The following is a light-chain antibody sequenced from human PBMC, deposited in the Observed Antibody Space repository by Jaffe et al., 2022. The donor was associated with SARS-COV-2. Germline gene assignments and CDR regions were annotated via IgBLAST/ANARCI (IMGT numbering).Light chain of an antibody. V-gene: IGLV3-19*01. Sequence: SSELTQDPAVSVALGQTVRITCQGDSLRTYYANWYQQKPGQAPVLVIYGKNNRPSGIPDRFSGSGSRNTASLTITGAQAEDEADYYCNSRDNSGNRVFGGGTKLTVL. CDR3: NSRDNSGNRV. CDR1: SLRTYY. J-gene: IGLJ3*02. CDR2: GKN.